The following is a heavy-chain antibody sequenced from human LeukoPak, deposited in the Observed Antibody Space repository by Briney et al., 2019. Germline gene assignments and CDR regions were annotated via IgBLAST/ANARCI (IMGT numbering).Heavy chain of an antibody. J-gene: IGHJ6*03. Sequence: PSETLSLTCAVYGGSFSGYYWSWIRQPPGKGLEWIGEINHSGSTNYNPSLKSGATISVDTSKNQFSLKLSSVTAADTAVYYCARGPGVVPAALYYYYMDVWGKGTTVTVSS. V-gene: IGHV4-34*01. CDR3: ARGPGVVPAALYYYYMDV. D-gene: IGHD2-2*01. CDR2: INHSGST. CDR1: GGSFSGYY.